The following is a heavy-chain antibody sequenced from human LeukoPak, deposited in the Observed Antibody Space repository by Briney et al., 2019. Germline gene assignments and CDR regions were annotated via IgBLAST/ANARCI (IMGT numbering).Heavy chain of an antibody. CDR3: AREPIQLWADY. CDR2: IFYSGST. J-gene: IGHJ4*02. CDR1: LGSIISSSYY. Sequence: SETLSLTRTVSLGSIISSSYYWGWIRQPPGKGLEWIGCIFYSGSTYYNPSLKSRVTISVDTSKNQFSLKLSSVTAADAAVYYCAREPIQLWADYWGQGTLVTVSS. D-gene: IGHD5-18*01. V-gene: IGHV4-39*07.